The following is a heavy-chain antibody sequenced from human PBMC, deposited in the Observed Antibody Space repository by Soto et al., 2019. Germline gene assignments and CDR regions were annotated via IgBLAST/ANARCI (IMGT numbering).Heavy chain of an antibody. CDR2: IIPMLAAP. D-gene: IGHD3-10*01. V-gene: IGHV1-69*01. J-gene: IGHJ6*02. CDR1: GGSFRTYA. Sequence: QGQLVQSGAEVKKPGSSVKVSCKASGGSFRTYAINWVRQAPGQGLEWMGGIIPMLAAPTYAQKFQGRLTITADESTTTVYMELSSLTSEDTAVYYCAREWGRSYYYGMDVWGQGTTVIVSS. CDR3: AREWGRSYYYGMDV.